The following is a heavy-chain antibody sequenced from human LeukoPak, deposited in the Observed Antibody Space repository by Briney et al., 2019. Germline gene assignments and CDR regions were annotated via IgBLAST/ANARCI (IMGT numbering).Heavy chain of an antibody. CDR1: GFTFSSYG. CDR3: ATHQRGVTMIVGPLGGMDV. CDR2: ISYDGSNK. V-gene: IGHV3-30*03. J-gene: IGHJ6*02. D-gene: IGHD3-22*01. Sequence: GGSLRLSCAASGFTFSSYGMHWVRQAPGKGLEWVAVISYDGSNKYYADSVKGRFTISRDNSKNTLYLQMNSLRAEDTAVYYCATHQRGVTMIVGPLGGMDVWGQGTTVTVSS.